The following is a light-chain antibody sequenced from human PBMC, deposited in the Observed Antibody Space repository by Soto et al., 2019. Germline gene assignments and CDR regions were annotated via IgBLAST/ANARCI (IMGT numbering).Light chain of an antibody. CDR1: QTIRSNY. J-gene: IGKJ3*01. V-gene: IGKV3-20*01. Sequence: EIVLTQSPGTLSLSPGERATLSCRASQTIRSNYFAWYQQKPGQAPRLLIYDASSRATGIPDRFSGGGTGTDFTLTISRLEPEDFAVYYCEQYGSSPFTFGPGTKVDLK. CDR3: EQYGSSPFT. CDR2: DAS.